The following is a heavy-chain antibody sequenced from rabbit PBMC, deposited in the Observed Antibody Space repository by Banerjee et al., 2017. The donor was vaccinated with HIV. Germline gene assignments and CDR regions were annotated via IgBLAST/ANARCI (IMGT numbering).Heavy chain of an antibody. D-gene: IGHD4-1*01. CDR3: AGDPWSGWNL. V-gene: IGHV1S45*01. CDR2: IYVGSVGTT. Sequence: QEHLEESGGGLVQPGGSLPLSCKASGFDFNDNYYMNWVRQAPGKGLEWIACIYVGSVGTTHYASWAKGRFTISRTSSTTVTLQMTSLTAADTATYFCAGDPWSGWNLWGPGTLVTVS. CDR1: GFDFNDNYY. J-gene: IGHJ4*01.